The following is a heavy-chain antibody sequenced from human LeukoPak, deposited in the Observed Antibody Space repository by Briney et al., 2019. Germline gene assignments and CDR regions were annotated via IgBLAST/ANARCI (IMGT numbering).Heavy chain of an antibody. CDR1: GLTFSTTW. Sequence: PGGSLRLSCAASGLTFSTTWMHWVRQVPGEGPEWVSLIYSDESFITYADSVKGRFIISRDNANNRVYLQMNSLRAEDTAVYYCAKHPHYDILTGYYSSLLIDYWGQGTLVTVSS. V-gene: IGHV3-74*01. CDR2: IYSDESFI. CDR3: AKHPHYDILTGYYSSLLIDY. D-gene: IGHD3-9*01. J-gene: IGHJ4*02.